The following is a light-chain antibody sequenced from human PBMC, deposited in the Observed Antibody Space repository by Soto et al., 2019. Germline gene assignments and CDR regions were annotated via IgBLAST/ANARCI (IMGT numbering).Light chain of an antibody. V-gene: IGKV3-15*01. Sequence: EIVMTQSPDTLLVARGAGATLSCRASQSVSSHLAWYQHKPGQAPRLLIYGASTRASGVPARFSGSGSGTEFTLTISSLQSEDFAVYYCQQYNNWPPWTFGQGTKVDIK. CDR2: GAS. CDR3: QQYNNWPPWT. J-gene: IGKJ1*01. CDR1: QSVSSH.